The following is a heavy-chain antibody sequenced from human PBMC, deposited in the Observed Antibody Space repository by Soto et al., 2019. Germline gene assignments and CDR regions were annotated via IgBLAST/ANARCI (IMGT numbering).Heavy chain of an antibody. CDR1: GFTFSGSA. D-gene: IGHD3-22*01. J-gene: IGHJ3*02. CDR3: TSPTYFYDSSGFDAFDI. Sequence: GGSLRLSCAASGFTFSGSAMHWVRQASGKGLEWVGRIRSKANSYATAYAASVKGRFTISRDDSENTAYLQMNSLKTEDTAVYYCTSPTYFYDSSGFDAFDIWGQGTMVTVSS. V-gene: IGHV3-73*01. CDR2: IRSKANSYAT.